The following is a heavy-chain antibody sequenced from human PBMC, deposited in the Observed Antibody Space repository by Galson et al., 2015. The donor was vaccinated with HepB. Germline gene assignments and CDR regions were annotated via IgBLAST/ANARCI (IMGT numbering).Heavy chain of an antibody. CDR3: AREGSSDYYGSGSYYGLPDY. D-gene: IGHD3-10*01. CDR1: GGSISSYY. CDR2: IYYSGST. J-gene: IGHJ4*02. Sequence: SETLSLTCTVSGGSISSYYWSWIRQPPGKGLEWIGYIYYSGSTNYNPSLKSRVTISVDTSKNQFSLKLSSVTAADTAVYYCAREGSSDYYGSGSYYGLPDYWGQGTLVTVSS. V-gene: IGHV4-59*01.